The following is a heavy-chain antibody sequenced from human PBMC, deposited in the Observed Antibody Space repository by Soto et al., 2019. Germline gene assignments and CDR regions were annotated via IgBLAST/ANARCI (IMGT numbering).Heavy chain of an antibody. Sequence: SWAASGLRVSSSMVNVVVRTPGKGLEWISYISVGSTTMLYADSVKGRFTISRDDVKNSLYLQMNSLRDEDTAVYYCAGDWGHHYDKFELWGQGTLVTVSS. V-gene: IGHV3-48*02. D-gene: IGHD3-22*01. CDR3: AGDWGHHYDKFEL. J-gene: IGHJ5*02. CDR1: GLRVSSSM. CDR2: ISVGSTTM.